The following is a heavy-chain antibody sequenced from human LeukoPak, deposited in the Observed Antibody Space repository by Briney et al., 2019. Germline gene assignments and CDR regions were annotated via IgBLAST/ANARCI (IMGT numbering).Heavy chain of an antibody. V-gene: IGHV4-59*08. D-gene: IGHD2-21*02. J-gene: IGHJ4*02. Sequence: PSETLSLTCTVSGASFTSNYWSWFRQPPGKGLEGIGYIYYSGTTTYHPSLERRVTMSVDMSKTQVSLRLNSVTATDPAMYYCARLDCGGDCFVDYWGQGTLVTVPS. CDR2: IYYSGTT. CDR3: ARLDCGGDCFVDY. CDR1: GASFTSNY.